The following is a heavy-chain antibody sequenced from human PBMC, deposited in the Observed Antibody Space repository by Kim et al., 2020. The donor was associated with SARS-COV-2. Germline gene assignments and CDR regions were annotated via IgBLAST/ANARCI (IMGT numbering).Heavy chain of an antibody. CDR2: IYPGDSDT. J-gene: IGHJ3*02. V-gene: IGHV5-51*01. Sequence: GESLKISCKGSGYSFTSYWIGWVRQMPGKGLEWMGIIYPGDSDTRYSPSFQGQVTISADKSISTAYLQWSSLKASDTAMYYCARTTLVLDYGGNSGAFDIWGQGTMVTVSS. D-gene: IGHD4-17*01. CDR3: ARTTLVLDYGGNSGAFDI. CDR1: GYSFTSYW.